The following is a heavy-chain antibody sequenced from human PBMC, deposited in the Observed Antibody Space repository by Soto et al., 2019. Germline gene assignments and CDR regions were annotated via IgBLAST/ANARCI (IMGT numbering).Heavy chain of an antibody. V-gene: IGHV1-18*01. CDR3: ARGRYGDY. CDR2: ISAHNGNT. J-gene: IGHJ4*02. Sequence: VQSGAAVKKPGASVKVSCKGSGYGFTTYGITWVRQAPGQGLEWMAWISAHNGNTNYAQKLQGRVTVTRDTSTSTAYMELRGLRSDDRAVYYCARGRYGDYWGQGAGVTVSS. D-gene: IGHD1-1*01. CDR1: GYGFTTYG.